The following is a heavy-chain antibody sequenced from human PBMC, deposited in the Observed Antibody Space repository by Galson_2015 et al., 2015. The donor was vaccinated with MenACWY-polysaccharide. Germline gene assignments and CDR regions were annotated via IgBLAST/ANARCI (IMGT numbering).Heavy chain of an antibody. CDR3: ARDRTSRYIDV. Sequence: SLRLSCAAFGFTFRNHGMNWARQAPGKGLEWVAVIYYDGSNKYYADSVKGRFTISRDNSKNTLDLQMNSLRGEDTGVYYCARDRTSRYIDVWGKWTTISVSS. V-gene: IGHV3-33*01. CDR1: GFTFRNHG. J-gene: IGHJ6*03. D-gene: IGHD1-7*01. CDR2: IYYDGSNK.